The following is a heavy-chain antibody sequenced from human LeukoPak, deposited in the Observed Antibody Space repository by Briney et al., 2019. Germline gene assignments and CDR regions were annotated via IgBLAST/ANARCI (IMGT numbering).Heavy chain of an antibody. J-gene: IGHJ4*02. CDR2: INHSGST. V-gene: IGHV4-34*01. CDR1: GGSFSGYY. CDR3: ARYNGGYYDSLGYFDY. D-gene: IGHD3-22*01. Sequence: SETLSLTCAVYGGSFSGYYWSWIRQPPGKGLEWIGEINHSGSTNYNPSLKSRVTISVDTSKNQFSLKLSSVTAADTAVYYCARYNGGYYDSLGYFDYWGQGTLVTVSS.